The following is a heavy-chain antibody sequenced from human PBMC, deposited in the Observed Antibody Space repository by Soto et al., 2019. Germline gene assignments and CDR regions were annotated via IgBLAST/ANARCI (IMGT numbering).Heavy chain of an antibody. V-gene: IGHV1-69*02. Sequence: QVQLVQSGAEVKKPGSSVKVSCKASGGTFSSYTISWVRQAPGQGLEWMGRIIPILGIANYAQKFQGRVTITADKSTSTAYMELSSLRSEDTAVYYCASHAYCSGGSCPRGDYWGQGTLVTVSS. D-gene: IGHD2-15*01. J-gene: IGHJ4*02. CDR2: IIPILGIA. CDR3: ASHAYCSGGSCPRGDY. CDR1: GGTFSSYT.